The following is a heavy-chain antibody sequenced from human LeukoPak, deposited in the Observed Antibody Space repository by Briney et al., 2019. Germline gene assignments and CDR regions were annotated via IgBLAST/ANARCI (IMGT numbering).Heavy chain of an antibody. CDR3: ARVEWELLGFDY. D-gene: IGHD1-26*01. Sequence: SQTLSLTCTVSGGSISSGGYYWSWIRQPPGKGLEWIGYIYHSGSTYYNPSLKSRVTISVDRSKNQFSPKLSSVTAADTAVYYCARVEWELLGFDYWGQGTLVTVSS. V-gene: IGHV4-30-2*01. J-gene: IGHJ4*02. CDR1: GGSISSGGYY. CDR2: IYHSGST.